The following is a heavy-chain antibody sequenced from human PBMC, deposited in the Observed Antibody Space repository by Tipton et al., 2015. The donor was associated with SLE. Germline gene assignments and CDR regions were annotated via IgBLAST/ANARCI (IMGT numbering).Heavy chain of an antibody. CDR2: INPNSGGT. D-gene: IGHD1-1*01. CDR1: GYTFSDYF. J-gene: IGHJ4*02. CDR3: ATLDVTSGTAI. Sequence: QVQLVQSGAELKRPGASVKVSCKASGYTFSDYFMHWVRQAPGQGLEWMGWINPNSGGTNYAQKFQGRVTMTRDTSISTGYMEVGRLNFDDTAMYYCATLDVTSGTAIWGQGTLVTVSS. V-gene: IGHV1-2*02.